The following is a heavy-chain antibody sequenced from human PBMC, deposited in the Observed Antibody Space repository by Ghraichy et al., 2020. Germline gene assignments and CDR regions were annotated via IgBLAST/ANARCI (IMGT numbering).Heavy chain of an antibody. CDR3: ARGIYDLDN. CDR2: IRESGRNT. J-gene: IGHJ4*02. D-gene: IGHD3-3*01. Sequence: GGSLRLSCAASGFAFGTFGMSWVRQAPGKGLEWVSTIRESGRNTYYAVSVKGRFTISRDTSRNTLYLEMNSLRVEDTAIYYCARGIYDLDNWGQGTLVTVSS. V-gene: IGHV3-23*01. CDR1: GFAFGTFG.